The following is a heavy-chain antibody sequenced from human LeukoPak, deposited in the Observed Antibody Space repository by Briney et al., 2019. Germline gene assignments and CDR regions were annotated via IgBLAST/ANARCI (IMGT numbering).Heavy chain of an antibody. J-gene: IGHJ4*02. Sequence: GRSLRLSCAASGFTFSSYGMHWVRQAPGKGLEWVALIWYDGSNKYYADSVKGRFTISRDNSKNTLYLQMNSLRAEDTAVYYCARALFNYDSSGLTYWGQGTLVTVSS. CDR2: IWYDGSNK. D-gene: IGHD3-22*01. CDR1: GFTFSSYG. V-gene: IGHV3-33*01. CDR3: ARALFNYDSSGLTY.